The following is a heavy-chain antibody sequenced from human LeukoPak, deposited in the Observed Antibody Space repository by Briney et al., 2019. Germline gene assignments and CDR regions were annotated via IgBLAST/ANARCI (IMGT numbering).Heavy chain of an antibody. CDR3: ARARDGHINNWFDP. CDR2: IYYSGST. CDR1: GVSMSSGAFY. J-gene: IGHJ5*02. V-gene: IGHV4-31*03. D-gene: IGHD5-24*01. Sequence: SETLSLTCTVSGVSMSSGAFYWSWIRQHPGKGLEWIGNIYYSGSTYYNPSLKSRVTISVDRSKNQFSLKMSSVTAADTAVYYCARARDGHINNWFDPWGQGTLVTVSS.